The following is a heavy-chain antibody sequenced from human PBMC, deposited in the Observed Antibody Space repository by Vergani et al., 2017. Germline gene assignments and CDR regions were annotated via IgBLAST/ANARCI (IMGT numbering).Heavy chain of an antibody. CDR3: AKDRRIKWWFSW. Sequence: EVQLVESGGGLVQPGGSLRLSCAASGFTFSSYSMNWVRQAPGKGLEWVSYISSSSSTIYYADSVKGRFTISRDNAKNSLYLQMNSLRAEDTAVYYCAKDRRIKWWFSWWGQGTLVTVSS. CDR1: GFTFSSYS. J-gene: IGHJ4*02. CDR2: ISSSSSTI. V-gene: IGHV3-48*01. D-gene: IGHD2-15*01.